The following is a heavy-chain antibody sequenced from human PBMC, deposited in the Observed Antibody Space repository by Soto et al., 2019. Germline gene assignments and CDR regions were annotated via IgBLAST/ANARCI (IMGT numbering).Heavy chain of an antibody. D-gene: IGHD3-22*01. Sequence: QVQLQESSSGLVKPSQTLSLTCTVSGVSISSGGYYWSWIRQHPGKGLEWIGYIYYSGSTYYNPSLKSRVTISVDTSKNQFSLKLSSVTAADTAVYYCARDRSGGYYGQGFDFWGQGTLVTVSS. J-gene: IGHJ4*02. CDR2: IYYSGST. CDR3: ARDRSGGYYGQGFDF. V-gene: IGHV4-31*03. CDR1: GVSISSGGYY.